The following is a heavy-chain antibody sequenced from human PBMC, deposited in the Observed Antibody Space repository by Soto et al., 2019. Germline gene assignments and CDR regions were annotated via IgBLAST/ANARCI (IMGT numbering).Heavy chain of an antibody. J-gene: IGHJ6*02. CDR1: GFTFSSYG. CDR3: ARSNSSSWPYYYYYGMDV. V-gene: IGHV3-30*03. D-gene: IGHD6-13*01. Sequence: GSSLRLSCAASGFTFSSYGMHWVRQAPGKGLEWVAVISYDGSNKYYADSVKGRFTISRDNSKNTLYLQMNSLRAEDTAVYYCARSNSSSWPYYYYYGMDVWGQGTTVTVS. CDR2: ISYDGSNK.